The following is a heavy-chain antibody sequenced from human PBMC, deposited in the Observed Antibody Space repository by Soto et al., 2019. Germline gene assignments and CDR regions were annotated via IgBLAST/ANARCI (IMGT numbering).Heavy chain of an antibody. V-gene: IGHV1-3*01. J-gene: IGHJ4*02. CDR3: ARGALGYSYVPSGFDY. CDR2: INAGNGNT. D-gene: IGHD5-18*01. Sequence: QVQLVQSGAEVKKPGASVKVSCKASGYTFTSYAMHWVRQAPGQRLEWMGWINAGNGNTKYSQKFQGRVTITRDTSASTAYMELSSPRSEDTAVYYCARGALGYSYVPSGFDYWGQGTLVTVSS. CDR1: GYTFTSYA.